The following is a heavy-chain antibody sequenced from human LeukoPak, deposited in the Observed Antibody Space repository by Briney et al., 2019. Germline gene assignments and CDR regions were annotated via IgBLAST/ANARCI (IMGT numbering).Heavy chain of an antibody. Sequence: PGGSLRLSCAASGLTVSSNCMSWVRQAPGKGLEWVSYISSSSSTIYYADSVKGRFTISRDNAKNSLYLQMNSLRAEDTAVYYCARDPLGGLRLGGVDYWGQGTLVTVSS. D-gene: IGHD3-16*01. CDR1: GLTVSSNC. J-gene: IGHJ4*02. V-gene: IGHV3-48*01. CDR3: ARDPLGGLRLGGVDY. CDR2: ISSSSSTI.